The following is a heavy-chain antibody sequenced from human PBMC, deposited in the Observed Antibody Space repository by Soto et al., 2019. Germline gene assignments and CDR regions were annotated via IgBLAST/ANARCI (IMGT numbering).Heavy chain of an antibody. D-gene: IGHD6-19*01. V-gene: IGHV3-9*01. CDR2: ISWNSGSI. CDR3: AKDRGLVLSFYFDY. CDR1: GFTFDDYA. Sequence: DVQLVESGGGLVQPGRSLRLSCAASGFTFDDYAMHWVRQAPGKGLEWVSGISWNSGSISYADSVKGRFTISRDNAKNSLYLQMNSLRAEDTALYYCAKDRGLVLSFYFDYWGQGTLVTVSS. J-gene: IGHJ4*02.